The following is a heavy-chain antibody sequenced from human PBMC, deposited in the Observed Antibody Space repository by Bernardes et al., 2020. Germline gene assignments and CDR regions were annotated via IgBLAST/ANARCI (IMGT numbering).Heavy chain of an antibody. J-gene: IGHJ4*02. CDR1: GFTFSSYS. D-gene: IGHD3-10*01. CDR2: ISSSSSYI. CDR3: ARDLAYYGSGSYYGLVDY. V-gene: IGHV3-21*01. Sequence: GGSLRLSCAASGFTFSSYSMNWVRQAPGKGLEWVSSISSSSSYIYYADSVKGRFTISRDNAKNSLYLQMNSLRDEDTAVYYCARDLAYYGSGSYYGLVDYWGQGTLVTVSS.